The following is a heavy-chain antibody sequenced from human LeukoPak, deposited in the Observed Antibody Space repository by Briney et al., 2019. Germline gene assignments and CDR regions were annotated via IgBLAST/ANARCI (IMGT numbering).Heavy chain of an antibody. CDR1: GGSFSGYY. CDR3: ARGARGYRGDY. CDR2: INHSGST. D-gene: IGHD5-18*01. V-gene: IGHV4-34*01. Sequence: PSETLSLTCAVYGGSFSGYYWSWIRQPPGKGLEWIGEINHSGSTNYNPSLKSRVTISVDTSKNQFSLKLGSVTAADTAVYYCARGARGYRGDYWGQGTLVTVSS. J-gene: IGHJ4*02.